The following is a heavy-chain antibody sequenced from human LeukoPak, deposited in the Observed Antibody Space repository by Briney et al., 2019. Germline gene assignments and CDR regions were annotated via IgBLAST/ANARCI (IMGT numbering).Heavy chain of an antibody. V-gene: IGHV3-7*01. CDR3: ARDLSPSRCSTTSCPQGFDY. D-gene: IGHD2-2*01. J-gene: IGHJ4*02. Sequence: GGSLRLSCAASRFTFSNYWMSWVRQAPGKGLEWVANIKQDGSEKYYVDSVKGRFTISRDNAKNSLYLQMNSLRAEDTAVYFCARDLSPSRCSTTSCPQGFDYWGQGTLVTVSS. CDR1: RFTFSNYW. CDR2: IKQDGSEK.